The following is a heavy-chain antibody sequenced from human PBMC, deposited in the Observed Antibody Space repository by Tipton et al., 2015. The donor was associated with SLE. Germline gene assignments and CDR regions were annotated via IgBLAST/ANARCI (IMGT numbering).Heavy chain of an antibody. J-gene: IGHJ5*02. Sequence: TLSLTCTVSGGSISSSSYYWGWFRQPPGKGLEWIGRIYYSGSTYYNPSLKSRVTISVDTSKNQFSLKLSSVTAADPAVYYCARLTAITIFNNWFDPWGQGTLGTVSS. D-gene: IGHD3-9*01. V-gene: IGHV4-39*07. CDR2: IYYSGST. CDR1: GGSISSSSYY. CDR3: ARLTAITIFNNWFDP.